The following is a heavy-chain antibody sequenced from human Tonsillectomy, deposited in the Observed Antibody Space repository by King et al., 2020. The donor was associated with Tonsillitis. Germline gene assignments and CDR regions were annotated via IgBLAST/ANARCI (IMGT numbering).Heavy chain of an antibody. D-gene: IGHD4-17*01. V-gene: IGHV3-73*02. CDR2: IRSKANNYAT. CDR3: TRVAAPEYGDYGDF. Sequence: VQLVESGGGLVQPGGSLKLSCAASGFTFSGSAMHWVRQASGKGLEWVGRIRSKANNYATAYAASVKGRFTISRDDSKNTAYLRMNSLKTKDTAVYFCTRVAAPEYGDYGDFGGGGSLVIVSS. CDR1: GFTFSGSA. J-gene: IGHJ4*02.